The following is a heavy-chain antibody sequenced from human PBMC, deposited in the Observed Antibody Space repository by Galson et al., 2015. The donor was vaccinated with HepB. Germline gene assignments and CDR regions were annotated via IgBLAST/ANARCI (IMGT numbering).Heavy chain of an antibody. J-gene: IGHJ4*02. D-gene: IGHD2-2*01. CDR1: GDSVSGNIVS. CDR3: AGAGYCRSTYCFFAY. V-gene: IGHV6-1*01. CDR2: TYFRSKWYY. Sequence: CAISGDSVSGNIVSWNWIRQSPSRGLEWLGRTYFRSKWYYDYAVSVKSRITINPDTSENQISLQLHSVTPEDTAVYYCAGAGYCRSTYCFFAYWGQGTLVTVSS.